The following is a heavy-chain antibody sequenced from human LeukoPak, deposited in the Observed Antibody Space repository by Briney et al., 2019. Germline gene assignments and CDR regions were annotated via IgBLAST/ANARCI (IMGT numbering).Heavy chain of an antibody. CDR1: GYTFTSYD. V-gene: IGHV1-8*01. J-gene: IGHJ4*02. CDR3: ARGHPRAYYYDSSGYHV. CDR2: MNPNSGNT. D-gene: IGHD3-22*01. Sequence: ASVKVSCKASGYTFTSYDISWVRQATGQGLEWMGWMNPNSGNTGYAQKFQGRVTMTRNTSISTAYMELSSLRSEDTAVYYCARGHPRAYYYDSSGYHVWGQGTLVTVSS.